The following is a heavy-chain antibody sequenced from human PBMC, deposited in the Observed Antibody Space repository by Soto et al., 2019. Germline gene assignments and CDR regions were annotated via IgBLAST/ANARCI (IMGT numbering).Heavy chain of an antibody. V-gene: IGHV1-69*01. Sequence: QVRLEQSGSEVKRPGSSVKVSCKSSGDILSSFGLILVRQAPGQGLEWMGGIVPLFGAENYSQRFQGRVTITADESTNTAYMELSSLRSEDTAVYYCARDRLPHCSGGSCYSEFAPWGQGTLVIVSS. J-gene: IGHJ5*02. CDR3: ARDRLPHCSGGSCYSEFAP. CDR2: IVPLFGAE. D-gene: IGHD2-15*01. CDR1: GDILSSFG.